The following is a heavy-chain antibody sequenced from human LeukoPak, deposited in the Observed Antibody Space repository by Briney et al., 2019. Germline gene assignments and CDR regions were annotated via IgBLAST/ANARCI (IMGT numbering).Heavy chain of an antibody. V-gene: IGHV3-11*01. D-gene: IGHD5-18*01. CDR2: ISSGTISVTTV. J-gene: IGHJ5*02. CDR3: AREGVGFSYGYAYH. Sequence: GGSLRLSCAASGFTFNDYYMSWFRQAPGKGLEWVSYISSGTISVTTVYYADSVKGRFTISRDNAKNSLYLQMNSLRPEDTAVYFCAREGVGFSYGYAYHWGQGTLVTVSS. CDR1: GFTFNDYY.